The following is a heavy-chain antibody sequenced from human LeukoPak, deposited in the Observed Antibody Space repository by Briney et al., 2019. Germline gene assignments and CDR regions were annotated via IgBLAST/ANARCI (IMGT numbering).Heavy chain of an antibody. CDR1: GGSISSYY. Sequence: SETLSLTCTVSGGSISSYYWSWIRQPPGKGLEWIGYIYYSGSTNYNPSLKSRVTISVDTSKNQFSLKLSSVTAADTAVYYCARDLAWAFDIWGQGTMVTVSS. V-gene: IGHV4-59*01. J-gene: IGHJ3*02. CDR2: IYYSGST. CDR3: ARDLAWAFDI.